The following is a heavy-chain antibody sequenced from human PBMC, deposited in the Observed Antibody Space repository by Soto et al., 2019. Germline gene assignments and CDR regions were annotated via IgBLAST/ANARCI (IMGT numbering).Heavy chain of an antibody. Sequence: QVQLVQSGAEVKKPGASVKVSCKASGYTFTSYDINWVRQATGQGLEWMGWMNPNGGNTGYAQKFQGRVTMTRNTXXXXXXXXXXXXXXXXXXXXXXXXXXXXXXXXXXXYYGMDVWGQGTTVTVSS. CDR3: XXXXXXXXXXXXXYYGMDV. J-gene: IGHJ6*02. CDR1: GYTFTSYD. CDR2: MNPNGGNT. V-gene: IGHV1-8*01.